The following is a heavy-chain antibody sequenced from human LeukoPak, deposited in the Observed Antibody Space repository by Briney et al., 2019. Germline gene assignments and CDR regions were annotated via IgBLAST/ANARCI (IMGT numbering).Heavy chain of an antibody. CDR1: GYTLTELS. D-gene: IGHD3-10*01. CDR3: ATGAPSTMVRGVIRRAFDI. Sequence: ASVKVSCKVSGYTLTELSMHWVRQAPGKGLEWMGGFDPEDGETIYAQKFQGRVTMTADTSTDTAYMELSSLRSEDTAVYYCATGAPSTMVRGVIRRAFDIWGQGTMVTVSS. CDR2: FDPEDGET. V-gene: IGHV1-24*01. J-gene: IGHJ3*02.